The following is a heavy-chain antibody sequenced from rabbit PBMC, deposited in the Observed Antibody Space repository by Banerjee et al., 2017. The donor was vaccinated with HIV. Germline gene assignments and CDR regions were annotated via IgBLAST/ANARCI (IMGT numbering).Heavy chain of an antibody. Sequence: QEQLEESGGDLVKPEGSLTLTCTASGFSFSSSYYMCWVRQAPGKGLEWIGCIVAGSSGSTYYASWAKGRFTISKTSSTTVTLQMTSLTAADTATYFCARFTYSVTLNLWGQGTLVTVS. CDR3: ARFTYSVTLNL. D-gene: IGHD7-1*01. V-gene: IGHV1S45*01. J-gene: IGHJ4*01. CDR1: GFSFSSSYY. CDR2: IVAGSSGST.